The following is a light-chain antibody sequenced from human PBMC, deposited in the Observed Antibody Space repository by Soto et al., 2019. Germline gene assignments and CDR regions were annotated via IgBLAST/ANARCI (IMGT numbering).Light chain of an antibody. CDR2: EGS. V-gene: IGLV2-23*01. J-gene: IGLJ1*01. Sequence: QSVLTQPASVSGAPGQSITIACTGTSSDVGSYNLVSWYQQHPGKAPKLIIYEGSKRPSGVSNRFSGSKSGNSASLTISGLHAEDEADYYCCSYAGSSTSYVFGTGTKLTVL. CDR1: SSDVGSYNL. CDR3: CSYAGSSTSYV.